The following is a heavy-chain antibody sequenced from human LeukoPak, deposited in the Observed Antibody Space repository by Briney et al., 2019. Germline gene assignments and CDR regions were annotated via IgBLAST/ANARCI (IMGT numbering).Heavy chain of an antibody. Sequence: SETLSLTCTVSGGSISSYYWTWIRQPAGKGLEWIGRIYTSGSTNYNPSLQSRVTMSVDTSKNQFSLKLSSVTAADTAVYYCARIGSESLGRDAFDIWGQGTMVTVSS. V-gene: IGHV4-4*07. CDR1: GGSISSYY. J-gene: IGHJ3*02. D-gene: IGHD1-26*01. CDR2: IYTSGST. CDR3: ARIGSESLGRDAFDI.